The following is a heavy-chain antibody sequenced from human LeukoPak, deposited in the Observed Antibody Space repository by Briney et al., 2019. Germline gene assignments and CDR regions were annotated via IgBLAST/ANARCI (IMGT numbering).Heavy chain of an antibody. D-gene: IGHD3-3*01. CDR2: ISSSSNTF. CDR1: GFTFSSYS. CDR3: ARAHDFWSGFDY. Sequence: QPGGSLRLSCAASGFTFSSYSMTWVRQAPGKGLEWISYISSSSNTFYYADSVKGRFTISRDNAMNSLHLQMISLRAEDTAVYYCARAHDFWSGFDYWGQGTLVTVSS. J-gene: IGHJ4*02. V-gene: IGHV3-48*01.